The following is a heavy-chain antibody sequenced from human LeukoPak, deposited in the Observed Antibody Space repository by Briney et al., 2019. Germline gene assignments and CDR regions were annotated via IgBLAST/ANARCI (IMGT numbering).Heavy chain of an antibody. Sequence: PGGSLRLSCGASGFTFSSYAMHWVRQAPGKGLEWVAVISYDGSNKYYADSVKGRFTISRDNSKNTLYLQMNSLRAEDTAVYYCARGHRVCSGGSCYGDYWGQGTLVTVSS. V-gene: IGHV3-30-3*01. J-gene: IGHJ4*02. D-gene: IGHD2-15*01. CDR1: GFTFSSYA. CDR2: ISYDGSNK. CDR3: ARGHRVCSGGSCYGDY.